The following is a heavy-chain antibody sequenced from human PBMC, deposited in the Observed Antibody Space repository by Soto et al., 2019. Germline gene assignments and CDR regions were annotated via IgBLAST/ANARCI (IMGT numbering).Heavy chain of an antibody. J-gene: IGHJ6*02. CDR2: ISPYTGNT. CDR3: VMVDNYVTPTPQDV. V-gene: IGHV1-18*01. CDR1: GYIFVNYG. D-gene: IGHD3-16*01. Sequence: QVQLVQSVDEVKKPGASVKVSCKASGYIFVNYGIAWVRQAPGQGLERMGWISPYTGNTHSATKIQGRLTMTTDTSTITAYMDLGSLTSDDTAVYYCVMVDNYVTPTPQDVWGQGTTVTVSS.